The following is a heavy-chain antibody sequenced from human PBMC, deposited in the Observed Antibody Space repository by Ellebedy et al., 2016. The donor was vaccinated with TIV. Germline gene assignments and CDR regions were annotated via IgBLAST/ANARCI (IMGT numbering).Heavy chain of an antibody. J-gene: IGHJ3*02. Sequence: SETLSLXCSVSGGSVIRSGYYCTWIRQPPGKGLEWIGSLYYSGSTWYNPPLKSRVTISVDTSKNQFSLRLRSVTAADTAVYYCATSAAIDAFDIWGPGTLVTVSS. CDR1: GGSVIRSGYY. CDR2: LYYSGST. D-gene: IGHD6-25*01. V-gene: IGHV4-39*01. CDR3: ATSAAIDAFDI.